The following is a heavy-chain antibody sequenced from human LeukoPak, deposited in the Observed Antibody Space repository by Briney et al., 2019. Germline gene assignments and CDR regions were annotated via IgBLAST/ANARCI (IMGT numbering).Heavy chain of an antibody. Sequence: SVKVSCKASGGTVSSYRISWVRQAPGQGLEWMGGIIPIFGTANYAQKFQGRVTNTADESTSTVYMELNSLRSEDTAVYHCAVAGVRYSGAFDYWGQGTLVTVSS. CDR2: IIPIFGTA. D-gene: IGHD3-10*01. CDR3: AVAGVRYSGAFDY. CDR1: GGTVSSYR. V-gene: IGHV1-69*01. J-gene: IGHJ4*02.